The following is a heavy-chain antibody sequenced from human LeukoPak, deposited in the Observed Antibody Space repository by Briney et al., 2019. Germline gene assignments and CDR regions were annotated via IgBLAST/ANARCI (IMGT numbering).Heavy chain of an antibody. CDR3: ARRVGIAVAGTPLRGYAFDI. D-gene: IGHD6-19*01. Sequence: SETLSLTCTVPGGSISSYYWSWIRQPPGKGLEWIGYIYYSGSTNYNPSLKSRVTISVDTSKNQFSLKLSSVTAADTAVYYCARRVGIAVAGTPLRGYAFDIWGQGTMVTVSS. J-gene: IGHJ3*02. V-gene: IGHV4-59*08. CDR1: GGSISSYY. CDR2: IYYSGST.